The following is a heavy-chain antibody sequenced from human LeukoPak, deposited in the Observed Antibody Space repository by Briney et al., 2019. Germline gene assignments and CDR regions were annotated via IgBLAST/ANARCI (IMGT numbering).Heavy chain of an antibody. Sequence: GESLKISCKGSGYSFTNYWIGWVRQMPGKGLEWMGIINPGDSDTRYSPSFQGQVTISADKSISTAYLQWSSLKASDTAMYYCARHNSIEEATYYFDYWGQGTLVTVSS. V-gene: IGHV5-51*01. CDR2: INPGDSDT. CDR1: GYSFTNYW. D-gene: IGHD4-23*01. J-gene: IGHJ4*02. CDR3: ARHNSIEEATYYFDY.